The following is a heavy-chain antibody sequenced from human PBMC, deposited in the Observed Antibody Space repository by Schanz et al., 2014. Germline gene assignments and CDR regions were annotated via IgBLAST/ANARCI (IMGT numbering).Heavy chain of an antibody. J-gene: IGHJ5*02. D-gene: IGHD1-1*01. CDR2: IGNGGVTI. CDR3: ARGRVLES. V-gene: IGHV3-48*03. Sequence: VHLLESGGGLVKPGGSLRLSCAASGFTFSSYALHWVRQPPGRGLEWVSYIGNGGVTIYYADSVKGRFTISRDNSKNSLYLQMNSLRAEDTAVYYCARGRVLESWGQGTLVTVSS. CDR1: GFTFSSYA.